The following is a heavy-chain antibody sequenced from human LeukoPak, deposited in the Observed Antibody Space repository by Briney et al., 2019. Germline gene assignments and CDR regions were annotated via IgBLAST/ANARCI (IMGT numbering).Heavy chain of an antibody. Sequence: SETLSLTCAVSGYSIGSGYYWDWIRQSPGKGLEWVGSIHHSGATYYNPSLKSRVTISMDSPRDQFSLTLSSATAADTALYFCARHPPRPTWDFDYWGQGTLVTVSS. D-gene: IGHD1-26*01. J-gene: IGHJ4*02. CDR2: IHHSGAT. CDR3: ARHPPRPTWDFDY. CDR1: GYSIGSGYY. V-gene: IGHV4-38-2*01.